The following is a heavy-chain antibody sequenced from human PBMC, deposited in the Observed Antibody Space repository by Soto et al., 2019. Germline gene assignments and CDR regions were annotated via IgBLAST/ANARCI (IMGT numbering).Heavy chain of an antibody. CDR1: GGSVSGGSFY. CDR2: IYYSGRT. CDR3: ARAPVVTGMFDP. J-gene: IGHJ5*02. Sequence: QVQLPESGPGLVKSSETLSLTCTVSGGSVSGGSFYWTWIRQPPGKALEWIGYIYYSGRTNYSPSLKSRVTLSVAPSKNQVSLKVTSVTAADTAVYYCARAPVVTGMFDPWGQGTLVTVSS. V-gene: IGHV4-61*01. D-gene: IGHD2-21*02.